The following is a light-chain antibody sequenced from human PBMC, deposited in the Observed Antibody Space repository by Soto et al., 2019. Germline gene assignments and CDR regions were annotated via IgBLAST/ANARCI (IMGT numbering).Light chain of an antibody. CDR3: QQYGSSPST. V-gene: IGKV3-20*01. CDR2: GAS. Sequence: EMVMTQSPGTLSLSPGERATLSCRASQRITSSFLAWYQQKPGQAPRLLIYGASNRATGIPARFSGSGSGTDFTLTISRLEPEDFAVYFCQQYGSSPSTFGQRTKVEIK. CDR1: QRITSSF. J-gene: IGKJ1*01.